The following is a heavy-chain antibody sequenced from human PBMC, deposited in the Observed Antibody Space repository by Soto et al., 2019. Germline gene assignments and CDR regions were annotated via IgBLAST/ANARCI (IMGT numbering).Heavy chain of an antibody. CDR2: IRSKAYGGTT. D-gene: IGHD2-15*01. J-gene: IGHJ6*02. CDR1: GFTFGDYA. V-gene: IGHV3-49*04. Sequence: GGSLRLSCTASGFTFGDYAMSWVRQAPGKGLEWVGFIRSKAYGGTTEYAASVKGRFTISRDDSKSIAYLQMNSLKTEDTAVYYCTRGGYCSGGSCYYYYGMDVWGQGTTVTVS. CDR3: TRGGYCSGGSCYYYYGMDV.